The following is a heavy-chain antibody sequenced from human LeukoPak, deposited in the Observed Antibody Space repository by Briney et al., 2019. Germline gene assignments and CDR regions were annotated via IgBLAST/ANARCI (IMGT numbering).Heavy chain of an antibody. CDR2: IYYSGST. CDR3: ARVDSSGYYFH. CDR1: GGSISSGGYY. J-gene: IGHJ4*02. D-gene: IGHD3-22*01. V-gene: IGHV4-31*03. Sequence: SETLSLTCTVSGGSISSGGYYWSWIRQHPGKDLEWIGYIYYSGSTYYNPSLKSRVTISVDTSKNQFSLKLSSVTAADTAVYYCARVDSSGYYFHWGQGTLVTVSS.